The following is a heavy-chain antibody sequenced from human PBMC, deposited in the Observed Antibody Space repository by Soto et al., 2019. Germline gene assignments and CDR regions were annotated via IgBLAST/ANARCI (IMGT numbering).Heavy chain of an antibody. V-gene: IGHV1-69*14. J-gene: IGHJ6*02. CDR1: GGTFSSYA. CDR2: IIPIFDTA. Sequence: QVQLVQSGAEVKKPGSSVKVSCKTSGGTFSSYAISWVRQAPGQGLEWMGGIIPIFDTANYAQKFQGRVTITADKSXXTXYXXLSSLRSEDTGVYYCARHDCISTSCYYYCYYGMDVWGQGTTVTVSS. D-gene: IGHD2-2*01. CDR3: ARHDCISTSCYYYCYYGMDV.